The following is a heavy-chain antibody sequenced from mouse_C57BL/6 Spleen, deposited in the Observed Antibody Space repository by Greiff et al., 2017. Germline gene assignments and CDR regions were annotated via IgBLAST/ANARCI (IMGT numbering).Heavy chain of an antibody. CDR1: GYTFTSYW. CDR2: IYPSDSET. CDR3: ARRGLGRPAWFAY. V-gene: IGHV1-61*01. J-gene: IGHJ3*01. D-gene: IGHD4-1*01. Sequence: QVQLQQPGAELVRPGSSVKLSCKASGYTFTSYWMDWVKQRPGQGLEWIGNIYPSDSETHYNQKFKDKATLTVDKSSSTAYMQLSSLTSEDSAVYYCARRGLGRPAWFAYWGQGTLVTVSA.